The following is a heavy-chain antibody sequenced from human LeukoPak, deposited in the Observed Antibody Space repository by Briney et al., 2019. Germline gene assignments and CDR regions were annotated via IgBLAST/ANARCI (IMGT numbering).Heavy chain of an antibody. J-gene: IGHJ4*02. V-gene: IGHV3-21*01. Sequence: GGSLRLSCAASGFTFSDYSMNWVRQAPGKGLEWVSSISSSSSYIYYADSVKGRFTISRDNARNSLFLQMNSLRAEDTAVYYCARGGRSTYFDWSPDYWGQGTLVTVSS. CDR1: GFTFSDYS. D-gene: IGHD3-9*01. CDR3: ARGGRSTYFDWSPDY. CDR2: ISSSSSYI.